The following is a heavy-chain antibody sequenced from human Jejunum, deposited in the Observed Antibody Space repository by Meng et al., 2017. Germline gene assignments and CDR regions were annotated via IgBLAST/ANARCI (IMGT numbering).Heavy chain of an antibody. D-gene: IGHD4-17*01. CDR3: TPLIAASTVRYLDY. J-gene: IGHJ4*02. V-gene: IGHV3-23*04. CDR2: ISGSGGVT. Sequence: GQRVELGGDLVRPGGSLRLSCAASGFTFGSYAMSWVRQAPGKGLEWVSGISGSGGVTHDADSVKGRFTISRDNSKNTLYLQMDGLRAEDTAVYYCTPLIAASTVRYLDYWGQGTLVTVSS. CDR1: GFTFGSYA.